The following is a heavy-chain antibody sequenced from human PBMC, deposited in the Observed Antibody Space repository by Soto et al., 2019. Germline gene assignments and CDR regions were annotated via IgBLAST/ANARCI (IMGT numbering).Heavy chain of an antibody. D-gene: IGHD3-3*02. CDR1: GFTFSSYD. Sequence: QVQLVESGGGVVQPGRSLRLSCAASGFTFSSYDMQWVRQAAVEGLEWVTVIQYDGSSKYYADSVKGRFTISSDNSKSTLDVQLITLRAEDTTVYYCASVISKSLYYFYGMDVWGQGTTVTVSS. V-gene: IGHV3-30-3*01. CDR2: IQYDGSSK. J-gene: IGHJ6*02. CDR3: ASVISKSLYYFYGMDV.